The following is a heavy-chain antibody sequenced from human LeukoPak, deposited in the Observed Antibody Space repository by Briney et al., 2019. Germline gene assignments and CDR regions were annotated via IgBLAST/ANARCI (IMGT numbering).Heavy chain of an antibody. J-gene: IGHJ4*02. Sequence: PSETLSLTCTVSGASISSHYWSWIRQPPGKGLEWIGYISYGGTTKYNPSLKSRVTISVDTSENQFSLNLGSVTAADTAVYYCARGGVTADYWGQGTLVTVSS. D-gene: IGHD4-11*01. CDR3: ARGGVTADY. CDR1: GASISSHY. V-gene: IGHV4-59*11. CDR2: ISYGGTT.